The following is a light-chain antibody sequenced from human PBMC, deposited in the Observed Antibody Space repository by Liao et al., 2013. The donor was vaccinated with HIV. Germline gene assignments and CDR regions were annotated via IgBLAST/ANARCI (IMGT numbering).Light chain of an antibody. CDR1: ALPKYY. CDR3: QSADSSGTYV. V-gene: IGLV3-25*03. CDR2: KDS. Sequence: SYELKQPPSVSVSPGQTARITCSGDALPKYYAYWYQQKPGQAPVLVIYKDSERPSGIPERFSGSGSGTTATLTISGVQAEDEADYYCQSADSSGTYVFGTGTRVTV. J-gene: IGLJ1*01.